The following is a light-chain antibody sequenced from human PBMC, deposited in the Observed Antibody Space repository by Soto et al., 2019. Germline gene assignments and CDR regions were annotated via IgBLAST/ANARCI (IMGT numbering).Light chain of an antibody. CDR3: QHYNNWPYT. J-gene: IGKJ2*01. Sequence: EIVMTPSPATLSVSPGERATLSCRASQSVSRNLAWYQQKPGQAPRLLIYGASTRATDLPGRFSGSGSGTEFTLTISSLQSEDFAVYYCQHYNNWPYTFGQGT. CDR2: GAS. CDR1: QSVSRN. V-gene: IGKV3-15*01.